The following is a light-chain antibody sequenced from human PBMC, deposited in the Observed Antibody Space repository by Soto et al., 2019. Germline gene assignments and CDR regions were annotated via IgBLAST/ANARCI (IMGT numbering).Light chain of an antibody. V-gene: IGLV1-51*01. CDR2: ENN. CDR1: SSSIGSNY. Sequence: QSVLTQPPSVSAAPEQMVTISCSGSSSSIGSNYVSWYQQVPGTAPKLLIYENNKRPSGIPDRFSGSKSGTSATLGIAGLQTGDEADYYCGTWDSSLSVYVFGSGTKVTVL. CDR3: GTWDSSLSVYV. J-gene: IGLJ1*01.